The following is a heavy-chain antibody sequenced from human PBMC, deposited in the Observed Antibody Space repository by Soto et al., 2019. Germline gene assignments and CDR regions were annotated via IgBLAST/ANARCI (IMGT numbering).Heavy chain of an antibody. CDR2: ISSSSTYI. V-gene: IGHV3-21*01. CDR3: ATNYYASVSYRYYFDN. J-gene: IGHJ4*02. D-gene: IGHD3-10*01. Sequence: EVQLVESGGGLVKPGGSLRLSCTASEFTLSSYSMNWVSQAPGKGLEWGSSISSSSTYIYYADSVKGRLTISRDNAKNSLYLQMNSLRAEDTSVYYCATNYYASVSYRYYFDNWGQGALVTVSS. CDR1: EFTLSSYS.